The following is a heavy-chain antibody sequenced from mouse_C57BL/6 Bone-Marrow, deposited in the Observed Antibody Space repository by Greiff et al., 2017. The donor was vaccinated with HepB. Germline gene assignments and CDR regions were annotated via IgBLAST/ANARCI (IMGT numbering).Heavy chain of an antibody. CDR3: ARLYGSSYDYFDY. CDR1: GYTFTSYW. Sequence: QVQLQQPGAELVRPGSSVKLSCKASGYTFTSYWMHWVKQRPIQGLEWIGNIDPSDSETHYNQKFKDKATLTVDKSSSTAYMQLSSLTSEDSSVYYCARLYGSSYDYFDYWGQGTTLTVSS. J-gene: IGHJ2*01. CDR2: IDPSDSET. D-gene: IGHD1-1*01. V-gene: IGHV1-52*01.